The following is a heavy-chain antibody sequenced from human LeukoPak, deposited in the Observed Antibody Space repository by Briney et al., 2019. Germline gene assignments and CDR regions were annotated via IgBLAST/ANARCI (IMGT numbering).Heavy chain of an antibody. CDR3: ARDQVLRYFGQTDYFDY. D-gene: IGHD3-9*01. CDR1: GFTFSFYS. J-gene: IGHJ4*02. Sequence: GGSLRLSCAASGFTFSFYSMNWVRQAPGKGLEWVAVISYDGSNKYYADSVKGRFTISRDNSKNTLYLQMNSLRAEDTAVYYCARDQVLRYFGQTDYFDYWGQGTLVTVSS. CDR2: ISYDGSNK. V-gene: IGHV3-30*03.